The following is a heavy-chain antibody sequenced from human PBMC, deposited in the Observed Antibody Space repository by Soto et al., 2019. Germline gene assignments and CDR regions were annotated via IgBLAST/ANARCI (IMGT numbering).Heavy chain of an antibody. CDR3: ARDPQEFPLDY. CDR2: IIPIFGTA. V-gene: IGHV1-69*06. CDR1: GGTFSSYA. D-gene: IGHD3-10*01. Sequence: GASVKVSCKASGGTFSSYAISWVRQAPGQGLEWMGGIIPIFGTANYAQKFQGRVTITADKSTSTAYMELSSLRSEDTAVYYCARDPQEFPLDYWGQGTLVTVSS. J-gene: IGHJ4*02.